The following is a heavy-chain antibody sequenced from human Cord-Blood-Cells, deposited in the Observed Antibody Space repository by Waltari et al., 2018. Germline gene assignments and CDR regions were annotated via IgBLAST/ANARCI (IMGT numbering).Heavy chain of an antibody. J-gene: IGHJ4*02. CDR1: GGATSSYS. CDR2: ISYSGSP. Sequence: QVQLQESGPGLVKPSETLSLTCTVTGGATSSYSWSWIRQPPGKGLEWIGYISYSGSPNYNPSLKSRVTISVDTSKNQFSLKLSSVTAADTAVYYCARDSGYSSSSWGFDYWGQGTLVTVSS. V-gene: IGHV4-59*01. D-gene: IGHD6-6*01. CDR3: ARDSGYSSSSWGFDY.